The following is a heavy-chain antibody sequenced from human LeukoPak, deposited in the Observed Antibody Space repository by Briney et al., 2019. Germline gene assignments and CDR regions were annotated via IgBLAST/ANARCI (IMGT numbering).Heavy chain of an antibody. J-gene: IGHJ5*02. Sequence: SETLSLTCTVSGGSISSSSYYWGWIRQPPGKGLEWTGSIYYSGSTYYNPSLKSRVTISVDTSKNQFSLKLSSVTAADTAVYYCASLYYYDSSGAPWGQGTLVTVSS. D-gene: IGHD3-22*01. CDR1: GGSISSSSYY. CDR3: ASLYYYDSSGAP. V-gene: IGHV4-39*01. CDR2: IYYSGST.